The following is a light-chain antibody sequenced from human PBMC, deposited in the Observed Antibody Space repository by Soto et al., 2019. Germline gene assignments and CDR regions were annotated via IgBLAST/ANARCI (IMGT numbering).Light chain of an antibody. CDR1: QSLLHSNGYNY. J-gene: IGKJ4*01. Sequence: DIVMTQSPLSLPVTPGEPASISCRSSQSLLHSNGYNYLDWYLQKPGQSPQLLIYLGSNRASGVPDRFSGSGSGTDFTLKISRVEAEDVGVYYCMQALQSPVTFGGGTMVEIK. CDR2: LGS. V-gene: IGKV2-28*01. CDR3: MQALQSPVT.